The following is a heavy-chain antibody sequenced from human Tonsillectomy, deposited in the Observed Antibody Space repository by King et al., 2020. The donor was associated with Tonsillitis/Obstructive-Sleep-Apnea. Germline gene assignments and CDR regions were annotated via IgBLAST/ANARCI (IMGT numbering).Heavy chain of an antibody. CDR2: IYYSGST. V-gene: IGHV4-59*08. Sequence: QLQESGPGLVKPSETLSLTCTVSGGSISSYYWSWIRQPPGKGLEWIGYIYYSGSTNYNPSLKSRVTISVDTSKNQFSLKLSSVTAADTAVYYWARHAPRPYYDFWSGYDRYGMDVWGQGTTVTVSS. D-gene: IGHD3-3*01. CDR3: ARHAPRPYYDFWSGYDRYGMDV. J-gene: IGHJ6*02. CDR1: GGSISSYY.